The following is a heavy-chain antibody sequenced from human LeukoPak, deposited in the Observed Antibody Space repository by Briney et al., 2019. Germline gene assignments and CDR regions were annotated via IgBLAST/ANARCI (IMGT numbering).Heavy chain of an antibody. CDR2: IRSDGSST. V-gene: IGHV3-74*01. CDR1: GFTFSSYW. J-gene: IGHJ4*02. Sequence: GGSLRLSCAASGFTFSSYWMHWVRQAPGKGLVWVSRIRSDGSSTTYADSVKGRFTISRDNAKNTLYLQMNSLRAEDTAVYYCATNYYGSGPDHWGQGTLVTVSS. CDR3: ATNYYGSGPDH. D-gene: IGHD3-10*01.